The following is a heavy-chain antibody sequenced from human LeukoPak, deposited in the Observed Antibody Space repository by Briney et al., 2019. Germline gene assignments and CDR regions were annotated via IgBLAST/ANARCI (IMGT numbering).Heavy chain of an antibody. CDR1: EYTFTRYY. J-gene: IGHJ5*02. Sequence: ASVKVSCKASEYTFTRYYMHWVRQAPGQGLEWMGWINPNTGGTHFEQKFQGRVTMTRDTSISTAYMELTRLTSDDTAVYYCARESYSGYVRWFDPWGQGTLVTVSS. CDR3: ARESYSGYVRWFDP. D-gene: IGHD5-12*01. CDR2: INPNTGGT. V-gene: IGHV1-2*02.